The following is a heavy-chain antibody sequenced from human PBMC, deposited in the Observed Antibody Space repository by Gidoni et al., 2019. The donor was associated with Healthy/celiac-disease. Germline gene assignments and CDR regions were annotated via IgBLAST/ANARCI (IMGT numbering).Heavy chain of an antibody. CDR3: AKGYSSGWYQSPVDY. CDR2: ISVSGGST. D-gene: IGHD6-19*01. V-gene: IGHV3-23*01. CDR1: GFTFSSYV. Sequence: EVQLLESGGGLVQPVGSLRLSCAASGFTFSSYVMSWVSQAPGKGVEWVSAISVSGGSTYDADSVKGRCTIYKDNSKNTLYLQMNSLRAEDTAVYYCAKGYSSGWYQSPVDYWGQGTLVTVSS. J-gene: IGHJ4*02.